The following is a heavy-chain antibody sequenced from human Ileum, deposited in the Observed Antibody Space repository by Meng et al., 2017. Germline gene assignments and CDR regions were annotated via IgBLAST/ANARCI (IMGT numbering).Heavy chain of an antibody. CDR1: SGSISSNTY. CDR3: ARHGGYSQDF. D-gene: IGHD4-23*01. V-gene: IGHV4-4*02. Sequence: VRLQASGPGLVRPSGTLSLTCAGSSGSISSNTYWSWVRQPPGKGLEWIGQISHSGSAYYNPSLKSRVTMSVDKSKSQFSLMLTSVTAADTAIYYCARHGGYSQDFWGQGTLVTVSS. CDR2: ISHSGSA. J-gene: IGHJ4*02.